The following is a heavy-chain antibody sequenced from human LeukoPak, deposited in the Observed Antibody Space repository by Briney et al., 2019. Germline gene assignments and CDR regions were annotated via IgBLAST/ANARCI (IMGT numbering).Heavy chain of an antibody. CDR2: ISWNSGSI. D-gene: IGHD2-21*01. V-gene: IGHV3-9*01. Sequence: GGSLRLSCAASGFTFDDYAMHWVRQAPGKGLEWVSGISWNSGSIGYADSVKGRFTISRDNAKNSLYLQMSSLRAEDTALYYCAGDIVVGGFDYWGQGTLVTVSS. J-gene: IGHJ4*02. CDR3: AGDIVVGGFDY. CDR1: GFTFDDYA.